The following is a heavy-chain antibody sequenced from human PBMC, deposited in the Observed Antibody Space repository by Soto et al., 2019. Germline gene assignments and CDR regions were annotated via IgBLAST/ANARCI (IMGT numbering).Heavy chain of an antibody. Sequence: SLRLSCAASGFTFSSYSMNWVRQAPGKGLEWVSSISSSSSYIYYADSVKGRFTISRDNAKNSLYLQMNSLRAEDTAVYYCASCVTYYYGSGSFPYDYWGQGTLVTVSS. CDR1: GFTFSSYS. CDR3: ASCVTYYYGSGSFPYDY. CDR2: ISSSSSYI. J-gene: IGHJ4*02. D-gene: IGHD3-10*01. V-gene: IGHV3-21*01.